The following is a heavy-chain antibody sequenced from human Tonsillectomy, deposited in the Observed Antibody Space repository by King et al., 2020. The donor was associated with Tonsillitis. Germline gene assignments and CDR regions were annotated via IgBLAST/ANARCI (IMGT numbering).Heavy chain of an antibody. V-gene: IGHV4-34*01. CDR2: INHSGST. D-gene: IGHD6-13*01. CDR3: ARGPEEEQQLVGDWFDP. Sequence: VQLQQWGAGLLKPSETLSLTCAVYCGSFSGYYWRWIREPPGKGLEGCVEINHSGSTNYNPSLKSRDTISVNTSKNQVSVKVRVVTAADTAVYYCARGPEEEQQLVGDWFDPWGQGTLVTVSS. J-gene: IGHJ5*02. CDR1: CGSFSGYY.